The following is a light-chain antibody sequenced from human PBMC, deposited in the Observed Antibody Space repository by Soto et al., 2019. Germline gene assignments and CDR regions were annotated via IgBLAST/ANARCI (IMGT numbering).Light chain of an antibody. J-gene: IGLJ1*01. Sequence: QSVLTQPASGSGSPGQSITISCTGTSSDVGGYNYVSWYQQHPGKAPKLMIYDVSNRPSGVSNRFSGSKSGNTASLTISGLQAEDEADYYCSYYTSSSSSYVFRTGNKVPVL. CDR3: SYYTSSSSSYV. CDR2: DVS. CDR1: SSDVGGYNY. V-gene: IGLV2-14*01.